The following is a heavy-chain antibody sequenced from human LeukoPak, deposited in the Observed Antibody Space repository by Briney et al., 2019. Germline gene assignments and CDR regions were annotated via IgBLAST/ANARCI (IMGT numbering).Heavy chain of an antibody. Sequence: GGSLRLSCAAYGFTFSSYSMNWVRQAPGKGLEWVSFISTSSSYIYYADSVKGRFTISRDNAKNSLYLQMDSLRAEDTAMYYCARGINYYDSSGYYYFDYWGQGTLVTVSS. CDR3: ARGINYYDSSGYYYFDY. CDR2: ISTSSSYI. J-gene: IGHJ4*02. D-gene: IGHD3-22*01. V-gene: IGHV3-21*01. CDR1: GFTFSSYS.